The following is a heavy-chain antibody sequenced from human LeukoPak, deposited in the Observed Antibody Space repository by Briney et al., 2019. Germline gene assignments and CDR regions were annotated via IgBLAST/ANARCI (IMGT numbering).Heavy chain of an antibody. CDR1: GGSISSGGYY. V-gene: IGHV4-31*03. CDR2: IYSSGST. J-gene: IGHJ2*01. D-gene: IGHD4-17*01. CDR3: ANAPTVTNWYFDL. Sequence: SQTLSLTCTVSGGSISSGGYYWSWIRQHPGKGLEWIGYIYSSGSTYYNPSLKSRVTISVDTSKNQFSLKLSSVTAADTAVYYCANAPTVTNWYFDLWGRGTLVTVSS.